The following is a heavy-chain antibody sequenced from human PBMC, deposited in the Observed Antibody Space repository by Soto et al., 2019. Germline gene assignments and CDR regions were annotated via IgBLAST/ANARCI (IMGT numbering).Heavy chain of an antibody. CDR1: GGSVSSGSYY. V-gene: IGHV4-61*01. Sequence: SETLSLTCTVSGGSVSSGSYYWSWIRQPPGKGLEWIGYIYYSGSTNYNPALKSRVTISVDTSKNQFSLKLSSVTAADTAVYYCARGKPPAYSVSYNWFDPWGQGTLVTVSS. CDR3: ARGKPPAYSVSYNWFDP. J-gene: IGHJ5*02. CDR2: IYYSGST. D-gene: IGHD1-26*01.